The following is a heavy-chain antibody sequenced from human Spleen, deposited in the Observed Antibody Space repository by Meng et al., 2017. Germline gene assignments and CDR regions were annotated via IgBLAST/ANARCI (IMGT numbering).Heavy chain of an antibody. Sequence: QVQVQQWGAGLLQPSETLALTCVVSGGSFSDYYWSWIRQPPGKGLEWIGEINHSGSTNYNPSLESRATISVDTSQNNLSLKLSSGTAADSAVYYCARGPTTMAHDFDYWGQGTLVTVSS. CDR2: INHSGST. V-gene: IGHV4-34*01. D-gene: IGHD4-11*01. CDR3: ARGPTTMAHDFDY. J-gene: IGHJ4*02. CDR1: GGSFSDYY.